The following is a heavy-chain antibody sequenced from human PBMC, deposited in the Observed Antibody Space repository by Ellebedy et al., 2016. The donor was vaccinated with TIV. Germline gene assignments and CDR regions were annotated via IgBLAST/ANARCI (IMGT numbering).Heavy chain of an antibody. J-gene: IGHJ4*02. CDR2: IFHSGTT. V-gene: IGHV4-30-2*01. Sequence: MPSETLSLTCPLSGGSISSGGNTWSWIRQPPGKGLEWIGYIFHSGTTDYNPSLRSPVTISVDRSQNQFSLMLSSVTAADTAVYYCARCTTNCYRYDYWGQGTLVTVSS. CDR1: GGSISSGGNT. CDR3: ARCTTNCYRYDY. D-gene: IGHD3-16*02.